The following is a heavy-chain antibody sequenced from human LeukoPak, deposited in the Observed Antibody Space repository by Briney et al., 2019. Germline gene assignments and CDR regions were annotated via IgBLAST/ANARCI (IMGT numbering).Heavy chain of an antibody. J-gene: IGHJ4*02. CDR2: INPNSGGT. Sequence: ASVKVSCKASGYTFTGHYMHWVRQAPGQGLEWMGWINPNSGGTNYAQKFQGRVTMTRDTSISTAYMELSRLRSDDTAVYYCARMFRVMATIPPFDYWGQGTLVTVSS. D-gene: IGHD5-24*01. CDR1: GYTFTGHY. V-gene: IGHV1-2*02. CDR3: ARMFRVMATIPPFDY.